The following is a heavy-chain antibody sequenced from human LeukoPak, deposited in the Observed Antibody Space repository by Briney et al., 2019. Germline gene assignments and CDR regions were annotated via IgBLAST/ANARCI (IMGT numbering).Heavy chain of an antibody. J-gene: IGHJ4*02. CDR1: GFTFSSYA. CDR2: ISGSGGST. CDR3: ATSPLISLRSFDY. V-gene: IGHV3-23*01. D-gene: IGHD5-12*01. Sequence: GVLRLSCAASGFTFSSYAMSWVRQAPGKGLEWVSAISGSGGSTYYADSVKGRFTISRDNSKNTLYLQMNSLRAEDTAVYYCATSPLISLRSFDYWGQGTLVTVSS.